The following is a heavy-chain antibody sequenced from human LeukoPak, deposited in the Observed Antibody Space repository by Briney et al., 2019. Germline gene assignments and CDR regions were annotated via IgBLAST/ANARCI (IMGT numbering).Heavy chain of an antibody. CDR1: GFIFSTCA. D-gene: IGHD6-13*01. V-gene: IGHV3-23*01. CDR3: AKDRFSSSWFDGSDI. CDR2: ISGSGGTT. J-gene: IGHJ3*02. Sequence: PGGSLRLSCAASGFIFSTCAMSGVRQAPGKGLEWVSAISGSGGTTYYADSVKGRFTISRDNSKNTLYLQMNSLRAEDTAVYYCAKDRFSSSWFDGSDIWGQGTMVTVSS.